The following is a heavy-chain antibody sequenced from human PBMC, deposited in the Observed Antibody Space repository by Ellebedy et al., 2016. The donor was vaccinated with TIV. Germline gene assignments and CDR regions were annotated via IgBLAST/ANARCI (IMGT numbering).Heavy chain of an antibody. CDR3: ARRGPDYYDILTGLKGPFDY. Sequence: KVSCKGSGYSFTSYWIGWVRQMPGKGLEWMGIIYPGDSDTRYSPSFQGQVTISADKSISTAYLQWSSLKASDTAMYYCARRGPDYYDILTGLKGPFDYWGQGTLVTVSS. D-gene: IGHD3-9*01. CDR2: IYPGDSDT. V-gene: IGHV5-51*01. CDR1: GYSFTSYW. J-gene: IGHJ4*02.